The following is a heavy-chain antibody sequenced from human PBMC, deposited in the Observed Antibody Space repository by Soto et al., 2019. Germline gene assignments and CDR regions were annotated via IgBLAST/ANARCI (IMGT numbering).Heavy chain of an antibody. CDR3: ARVRGGDWYYFDY. Sequence: QVQLVQSGAEVKKPGSSVKVSCKASGGTFSSYTISWVRPSPGQGLEWMGRIIPILGIANYAQKFQGRVTITADKSTSTAYMELSSLRSEDTAVYYCARVRGGDWYYFDYWGQGTLVTVAS. D-gene: IGHD2-21*02. V-gene: IGHV1-69*02. CDR2: IIPILGIA. J-gene: IGHJ4*02. CDR1: GGTFSSYT.